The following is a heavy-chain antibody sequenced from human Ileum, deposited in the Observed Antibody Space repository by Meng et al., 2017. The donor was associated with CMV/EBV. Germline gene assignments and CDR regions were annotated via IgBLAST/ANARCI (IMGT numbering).Heavy chain of an antibody. V-gene: IGHV4-4*07. J-gene: IGHJ4*02. CDR3: ARAAARGVPVDY. Sequence: QVLLQESGPTLVKTSETLSLPFTVSGFSISNYYWTWLRQPAVKGLEFIGLVHFTGATDYNPSLMSRVTMSVDTSRTKLSLNVRTVTAADTAVYYCARAAARGVPVDYWGQEILVTVFS. CDR1: GFSISNYY. CDR2: VHFTGAT. D-gene: IGHD3-10*01.